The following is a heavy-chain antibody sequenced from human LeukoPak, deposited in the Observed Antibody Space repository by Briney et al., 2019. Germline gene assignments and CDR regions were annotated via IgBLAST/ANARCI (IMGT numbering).Heavy chain of an antibody. V-gene: IGHV4-34*01. CDR3: ARMGRISYYDFWSGYFFDY. CDR2: INHSGST. CDR1: GGSFSGYY. D-gene: IGHD3-3*01. J-gene: IGHJ4*02. Sequence: SETLSLTCAVYGGSFSGYYWSWIRQPPGKGLEWIGEINHSGSTNYNPSLKSRVTISVDTSKNQFSLKLSSVTAADMAVYYCARMGRISYYDFWSGYFFDYWGQGTLVTVSS.